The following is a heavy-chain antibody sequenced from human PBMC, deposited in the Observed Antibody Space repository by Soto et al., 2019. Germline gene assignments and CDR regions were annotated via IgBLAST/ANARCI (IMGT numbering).Heavy chain of an antibody. D-gene: IGHD2-15*01. CDR3: ARGQVVAAQH. CDR2: IYHSGST. CDR1: GGSSSSGGDS. J-gene: IGHJ4*02. V-gene: IGHV4-30-2*01. Sequence: SETLSLTCAVSGGSSSSGGDSWSWIRQPPGKGLEWIGYIYHSGSTYYNPSLKSRVTISVDRSKNQFSLKLSSVTAADTAVYYCARGQVVAAQHWGQGTLVTVSS.